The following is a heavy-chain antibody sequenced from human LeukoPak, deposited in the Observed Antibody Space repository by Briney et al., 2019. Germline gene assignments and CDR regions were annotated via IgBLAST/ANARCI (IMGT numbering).Heavy chain of an antibody. J-gene: IGHJ5*02. CDR2: INQDGSEK. CDR3: ARDYGVAGLFDP. Sequence: GGSLRLSCAGSGFTFSNYAMSWVRQAPGKGLEWVATINQDGSEKFYVDSVKGRFTIFRDNAKNSLYLQMNSLRAEDTAVYYCARDYGVAGLFDPWGQGTLVSVSS. D-gene: IGHD4-17*01. V-gene: IGHV3-7*03. CDR1: GFTFSNYA.